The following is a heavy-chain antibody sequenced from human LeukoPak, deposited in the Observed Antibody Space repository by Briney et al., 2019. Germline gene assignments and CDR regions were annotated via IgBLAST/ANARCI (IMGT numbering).Heavy chain of an antibody. J-gene: IGHJ4*02. Sequence: GGSLRLSCAASGFTFSNYAMNWVRQAPGRGLEWVSGISSTSASTYYIDSVKGRFTISRDNSKNTLYLQMNSLGTEDTAAYYCAKGSYYDSSGSFYFDYWGQGTLVTVSS. D-gene: IGHD3-22*01. CDR3: AKGSYYDSSGSFYFDY. V-gene: IGHV3-23*01. CDR2: ISSTSAST. CDR1: GFTFSNYA.